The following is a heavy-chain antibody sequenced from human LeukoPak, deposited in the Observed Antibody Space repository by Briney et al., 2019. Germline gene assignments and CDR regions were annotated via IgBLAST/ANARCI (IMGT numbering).Heavy chain of an antibody. D-gene: IGHD1-26*01. V-gene: IGHV3-53*01. Sequence: GGSLRLSCAASGFTVSTNYMSWVRQAPGKGLEWVSVIYSGGSTYYADSVKGRFTISRDNSKNTLYLQMNSLRAEDTAVYYCAKSREWELLPSLDYWGQGTLVTVSS. CDR3: AKSREWELLPSLDY. J-gene: IGHJ4*02. CDR1: GFTVSTNY. CDR2: IYSGGST.